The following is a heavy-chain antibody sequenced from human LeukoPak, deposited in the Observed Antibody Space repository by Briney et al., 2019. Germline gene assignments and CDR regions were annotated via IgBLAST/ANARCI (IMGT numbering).Heavy chain of an antibody. V-gene: IGHV1-18*01. D-gene: IGHD3-10*01. J-gene: IGHJ4*02. CDR2: ISAYNGNT. CDR3: AGITMVRGVPKRVDY. CDR1: GYTFSSYG. Sequence: ASVTVSCKASGYTFSSYGISWVRQAPGQGLEWMGWISAYNGNTNYAQKLQGRVTMTTDTSTSTAYMELRSLRSDDTAVYYCAGITMVRGVPKRVDYWGQGTLVTVSS.